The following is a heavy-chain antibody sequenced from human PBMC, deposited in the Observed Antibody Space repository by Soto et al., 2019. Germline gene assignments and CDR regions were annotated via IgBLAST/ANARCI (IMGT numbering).Heavy chain of an antibody. CDR2: IYSDGKT. CDR1: GIIVSTNY. Sequence: GGSLRLSCAASGIIVSTNYMSWVRQAPGKGLEWVSLIYSDGKTYYADSVKGRFTISRDNSKNTLYVQMTSLRAEDTAVYYCARGLQSLFDYWGQGTLVTVSS. CDR3: ARGLQSLFDY. V-gene: IGHV3-53*01. J-gene: IGHJ4*02.